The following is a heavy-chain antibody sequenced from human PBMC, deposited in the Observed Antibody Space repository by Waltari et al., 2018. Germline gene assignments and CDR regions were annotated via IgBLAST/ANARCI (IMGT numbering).Heavy chain of an antibody. J-gene: IGHJ6*04. Sequence: EVQLVESGGGLVQPGGSLRLSCAASGFTFSSYSMNWVRQAPGKGLEWVSYISSRSSTIYYADSVKGRFTIARDNAKNSLYLQMNSLRVEDTAVYYCARDLERQPGVWGKGTTVTVSS. CDR2: ISSRSSTI. CDR3: ARDLERQPGV. V-gene: IGHV3-48*04. CDR1: GFTFSSYS. D-gene: IGHD1-1*01.